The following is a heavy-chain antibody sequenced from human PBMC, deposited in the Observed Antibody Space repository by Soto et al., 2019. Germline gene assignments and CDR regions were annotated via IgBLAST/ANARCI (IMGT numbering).Heavy chain of an antibody. V-gene: IGHV1-69*06. CDR3: ARGHRSSSGYNYGMDV. Sequence: SVKVSCKASGGTFSSYAISWVRQAPGQGLEWMGGIIPIFGTANYAQKFQGRVTITAGKSTSTAYMELSSLRSEDTAVYYCARGHRSSSGYNYGMDVWGQRTTVTVSS. CDR1: GGTFSSYA. J-gene: IGHJ6*02. D-gene: IGHD6-13*01. CDR2: IIPIFGTA.